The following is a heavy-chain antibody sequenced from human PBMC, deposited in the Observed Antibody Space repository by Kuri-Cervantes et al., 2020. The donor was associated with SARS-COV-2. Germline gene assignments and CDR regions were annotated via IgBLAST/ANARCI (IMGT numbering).Heavy chain of an antibody. V-gene: IGHV1-24*01. D-gene: IGHD5-18*01. Sequence: GGSLRLSCKVSGYTLTNLLMHWVRQAPGKGLEWMGGFDPEDDETIYAQKFQGRVTMTEDTSSDTAYMVLTSLRSEDTAIYYCATDPVDTTLVTLNRWGQGTLVTVSS. J-gene: IGHJ5*02. CDR1: GYTLTNLL. CDR2: FDPEDDET. CDR3: ATDPVDTTLVTLNR.